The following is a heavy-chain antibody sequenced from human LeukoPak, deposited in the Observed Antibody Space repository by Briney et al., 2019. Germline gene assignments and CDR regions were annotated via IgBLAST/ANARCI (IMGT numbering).Heavy chain of an antibody. CDR2: IKEDGSER. D-gene: IGHD3-3*01. V-gene: IGHV3-7*03. CDR3: ARDQYDTWSRRGNFDS. J-gene: IGHJ4*02. CDR1: AFIFSGHW. Sequence: GGSLRLSCEGSAFIFSGHWMNWVRQTPGKGLEWVASIKEDGSERQYVDSVKGRFSISRDNTKGSLFLQLNSLRAEDTAVYYCARDQYDTWSRRGNFDSWGQGTLVIVSS.